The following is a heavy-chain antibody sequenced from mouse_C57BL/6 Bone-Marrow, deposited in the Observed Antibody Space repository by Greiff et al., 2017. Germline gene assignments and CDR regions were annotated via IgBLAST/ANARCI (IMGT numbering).Heavy chain of an antibody. D-gene: IGHD2-3*01. CDR1: GFTFSSYA. CDR2: ISDGGSYT. V-gene: IGHV5-4*01. CDR3: ARQAIYDGYYVVDY. J-gene: IGHJ2*01. Sequence: VQLKESGGGLVKPGGSLKLSCAASGFTFSSYAMSWVRQTPEKRLEWVATISDGGSYTYYPDNVKGRFTISRDNAKNNRYLQMSHLKSEDTAMYYCARQAIYDGYYVVDYWGQGTTLTVSS.